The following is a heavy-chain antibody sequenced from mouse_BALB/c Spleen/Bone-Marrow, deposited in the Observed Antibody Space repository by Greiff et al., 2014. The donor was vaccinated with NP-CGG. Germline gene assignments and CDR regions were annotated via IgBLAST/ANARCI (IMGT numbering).Heavy chain of an antibody. CDR1: GYTFTDYT. CDR2: VNPNIGGS. D-gene: IGHD2-3*01. CDR3: ARGRWYY. Sequence: EVQLVESGPELVKPGASVKISCKTSGYTFTDYTIHWVKQSQGKSPEWIGRVNPNIGGSNNNQKFKDKAALTVDKSSSTAYMELRSLTSDDSAVYYCARGRWYYWGQGTTLTVSS. J-gene: IGHJ2*01. V-gene: IGHV1-18*01.